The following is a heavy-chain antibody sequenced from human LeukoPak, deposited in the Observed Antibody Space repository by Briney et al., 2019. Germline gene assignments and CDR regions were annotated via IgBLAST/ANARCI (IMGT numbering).Heavy chain of an antibody. CDR1: GGSISSYD. CDR2: IYTRGST. V-gene: IGHV4-4*07. CDR3: ARGTYIVVVVAATLAGAYFDY. D-gene: IGHD2-15*01. Sequence: TSETLSLTCTVSGGSISSYDWSWFRQPAGKRLEWIGRIYTRGSTNYNPSLKSRVTISVDTSKNQFSLKLSSVTAADTAVYYCARGTYIVVVVAATLAGAYFDYWGQGTLVTVSS. J-gene: IGHJ4*02.